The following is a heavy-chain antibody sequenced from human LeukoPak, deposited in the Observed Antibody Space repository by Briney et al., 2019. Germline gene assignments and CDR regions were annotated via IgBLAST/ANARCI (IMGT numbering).Heavy chain of an antibody. CDR2: IYYSGST. CDR1: GFTLSSYS. V-gene: IGHV4-39*01. J-gene: IGHJ4*02. D-gene: IGHD3-9*01. CDR3: ARHARYFDWVLY. Sequence: GSLRLSCAASGFTLSSYSMTWVRQAPGKGLEWIGSIYYSGSTYYNPSLKSRVTISVDTSKNQFSLKLSSVTAADTAVYYCARHARYFDWVLYWGQGTLVTVSS.